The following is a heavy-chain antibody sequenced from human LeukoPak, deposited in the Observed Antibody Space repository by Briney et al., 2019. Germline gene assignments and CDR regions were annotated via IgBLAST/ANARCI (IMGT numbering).Heavy chain of an antibody. J-gene: IGHJ5*02. CDR2: VYYIAST. D-gene: IGHD2-2*01. V-gene: IGHV4-59*01. CDR1: GGSIKDYR. CDR3: ARGPCSSANCYWSLDH. Sequence: SETLSLTCSVSGGSIKDYRWSWIRQPPGKGLEYIGFVYYIASTNYNPSLKSRVTMSLDTSKNQFSLNLNSVTAADRAVYYCARGPCSSANCYWSLDHWGQGTLVTVSS.